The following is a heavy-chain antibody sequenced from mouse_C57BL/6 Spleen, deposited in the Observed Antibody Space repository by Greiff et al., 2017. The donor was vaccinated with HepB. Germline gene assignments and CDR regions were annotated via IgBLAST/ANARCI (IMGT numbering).Heavy chain of an antibody. V-gene: IGHV1-69*01. CDR1: GYTFTSYW. D-gene: IGHD1-1*01. CDR3: ARVGDYYGSSYWYFDV. CDR2: IDPSDSYT. Sequence: QVQLKQPGAELVMPGASVKLSCKASGYTFTSYWMHWVKQRPGQGLEWIGEIDPSDSYTNYNQKFKGKSTLTVDKSSSTAYMQLSSLTSEDSAVYYCARVGDYYGSSYWYFDVWGTGTTVTVSS. J-gene: IGHJ1*03.